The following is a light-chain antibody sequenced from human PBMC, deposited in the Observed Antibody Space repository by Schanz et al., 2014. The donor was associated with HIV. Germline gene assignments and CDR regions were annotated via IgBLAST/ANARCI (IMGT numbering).Light chain of an antibody. CDR2: GAS. V-gene: IGKV3-20*01. Sequence: EIVMTQSPATLSVSPGERANLSCRASQNVNTNFLPWYQQKPGQAPRLLIFGASSRATGIPDRFSSSGSGTDFTLTVSRLESEDFALYYCQQYGSPPYTFGQGTKLEIK. CDR3: QQYGSPPYT. CDR1: QNVNTNF. J-gene: IGKJ2*01.